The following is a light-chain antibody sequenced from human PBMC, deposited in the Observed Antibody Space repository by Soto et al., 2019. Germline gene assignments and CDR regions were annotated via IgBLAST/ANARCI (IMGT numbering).Light chain of an antibody. J-gene: IGKJ1*01. CDR1: QAISRY. CDR3: RQLNSYE. V-gene: IGKV1-9*01. CDR2: AAT. Sequence: QLTQSPSSLSASIGDRVIITCRATQAISRYLAWYQQKPGAAPKLLIYAATTLQSGVPSRFSGAASGTEFTLIISSLQSDDFATYYCRQLNSYEFGQGTKVDIK.